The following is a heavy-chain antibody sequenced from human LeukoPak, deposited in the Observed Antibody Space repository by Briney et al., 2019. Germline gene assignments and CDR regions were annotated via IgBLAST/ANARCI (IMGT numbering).Heavy chain of an antibody. D-gene: IGHD3-22*01. V-gene: IGHV3-73*01. J-gene: IGHJ3*02. CDR2: IRSKTHTYAT. CDR3: TRHGGRDYYDSSEDAFDI. CDR1: GFTFSGSA. Sequence: PGGSLRLSCAASGFTFSGSATHWVRQASGKGLEWVGRIRSKTHTYATAYAASVKGRFTISRDDSKNTAYLQMNSLKTEDTAVYYCTRHGGRDYYDSSEDAFDIWGQGTMVTVSS.